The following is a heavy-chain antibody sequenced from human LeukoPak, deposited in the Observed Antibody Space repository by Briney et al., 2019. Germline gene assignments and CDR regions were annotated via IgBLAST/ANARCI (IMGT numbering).Heavy chain of an antibody. J-gene: IGHJ3*02. CDR3: ASQSYYYGSADAFDI. CDR1: GGSFSGYY. CDR2: IYYSGST. D-gene: IGHD3-10*01. Sequence: SETLSLTCAVYGGSFSGYYWSWIRQPPGKGLEWIGSIYYSGSTYYNPSLKSRVTISVDTSKNQFSLKLSSVTAADTAVYYCASQSYYYGSADAFDIWGQGTMVTVSS. V-gene: IGHV4-34*01.